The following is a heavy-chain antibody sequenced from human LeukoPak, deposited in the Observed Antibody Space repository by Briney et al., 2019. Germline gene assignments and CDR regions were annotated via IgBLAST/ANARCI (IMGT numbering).Heavy chain of an antibody. Sequence: GGSLRLSCAASGFTFSSYVMSWVRQAPGKGLEWVSAISGSGGSTYYADSVKGRFTISRDNSKNTLYLEMNSLRPEDTAVYYCARDRRWLQYSDYWGQGTLVTVSS. V-gene: IGHV3-23*01. CDR3: ARDRRWLQYSDY. CDR1: GFTFSSYV. CDR2: ISGSGGST. D-gene: IGHD5-24*01. J-gene: IGHJ4*02.